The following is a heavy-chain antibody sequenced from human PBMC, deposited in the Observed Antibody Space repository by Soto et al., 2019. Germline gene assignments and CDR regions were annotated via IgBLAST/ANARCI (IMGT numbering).Heavy chain of an antibody. V-gene: IGHV4-34*01. CDR2: INHSGST. D-gene: IGHD2-2*01. Sequence: SETMSLTCAVYGGSFSGYYWSWIRQPPGKGLEWIGEINHSGSTNYNPSLKSRVTISVDTSKNQFSLKLSSVTAADTAVYYCARAPQRYCRSTSCPNWCDPWGQGTLVTVSA. J-gene: IGHJ5*02. CDR3: ARAPQRYCRSTSCPNWCDP. CDR1: GGSFSGYY.